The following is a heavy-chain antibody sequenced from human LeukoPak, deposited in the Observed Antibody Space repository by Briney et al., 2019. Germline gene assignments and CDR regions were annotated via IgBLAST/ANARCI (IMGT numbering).Heavy chain of an antibody. CDR3: AKTYYYDSRQGGYFDY. Sequence: SETLSLTCTVSGGSISSSRYYWGWIRQPPGKGLEWIGSIYHSGSTYYNPSLKSRVTISVDTSKNQFSLKLSSVTAADTAVYYCAKTYYYDSRQGGYFDYWGQGTLVTVSS. CDR2: IYHSGST. J-gene: IGHJ4*02. V-gene: IGHV4-39*07. D-gene: IGHD3-22*01. CDR1: GGSISSSRYY.